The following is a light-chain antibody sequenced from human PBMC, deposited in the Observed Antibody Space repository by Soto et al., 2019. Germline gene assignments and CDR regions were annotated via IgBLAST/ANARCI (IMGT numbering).Light chain of an antibody. CDR1: QSVSSY. J-gene: IGKJ2*02. V-gene: IGKV3-11*01. CDR3: QQYNDCPRCT. Sequence: EIVLTQSPATLSLSPGERATLSCRASQSVSSYLAWYQQKPGQAPRLLIYDASNRATGIPARFSGSGSGTYFTITISSLEPEDFAVYYWQQYNDCPRCTFGKWTKLEIK. CDR2: DAS.